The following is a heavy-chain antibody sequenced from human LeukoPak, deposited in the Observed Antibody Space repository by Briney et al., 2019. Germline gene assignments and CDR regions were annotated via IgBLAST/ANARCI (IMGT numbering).Heavy chain of an antibody. J-gene: IGHJ3*02. Sequence: GRSLRLSCAASGFTFSDYYMSWIRQAPGKGLEWVSYISIGGTTIYYADSVKGRFTISRDNAKNSLYLQMNSLRAEDTAVYYCARDHVNYYGSGSYYPPTNAFDIWGQGTVVTVSS. D-gene: IGHD3-10*01. CDR2: ISIGGTTI. V-gene: IGHV3-11*01. CDR1: GFTFSDYY. CDR3: ARDHVNYYGSGSYYPPTNAFDI.